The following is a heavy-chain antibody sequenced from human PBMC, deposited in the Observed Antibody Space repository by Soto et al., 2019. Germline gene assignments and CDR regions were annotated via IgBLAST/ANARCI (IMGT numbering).Heavy chain of an antibody. V-gene: IGHV4-31*03. Sequence: SETLSLTCTVSGGSISSGGYYWSWIRQHPGKGLEWIGYIYYSGSTYYNPSLKSRVTISVDTSKNQFSLTLSSVTAADTAVYYCARGIVVVPAAIDWFDPWGQGTLVTVSS. J-gene: IGHJ5*02. CDR2: IYYSGST. D-gene: IGHD2-2*01. CDR3: ARGIVVVPAAIDWFDP. CDR1: GGSISSGGYY.